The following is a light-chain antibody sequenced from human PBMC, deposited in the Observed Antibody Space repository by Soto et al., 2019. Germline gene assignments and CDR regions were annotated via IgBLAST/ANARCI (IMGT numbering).Light chain of an antibody. J-gene: IGLJ2*01. CDR1: SSDVGGYNY. Sequence: QSALTQPASVSGSPGQSITISCTGTSSDVGGYNYVSWYQQHPGNAPKLMIYDVSNRPSGVSSRFSGSKSGNTASLTISGLQAEDEADDYCSSYTSSSTLVFGGGTKLTVL. V-gene: IGLV2-14*01. CDR3: SSYTSSSTLV. CDR2: DVS.